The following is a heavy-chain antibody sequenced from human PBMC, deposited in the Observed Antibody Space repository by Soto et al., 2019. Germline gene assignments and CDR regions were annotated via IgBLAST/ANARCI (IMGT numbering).Heavy chain of an antibody. CDR1: GGSIISGDYC. J-gene: IGHJ5*02. CDR2: IYYSGST. V-gene: IGHV4-30-4*01. CDR3: ARERPDGARLDP. Sequence: SETLCLTCTVSGGSIISGDYCWSWNRQPPGKGLEWIGYIYYSGSTYYNPSLKSRVTISVDTSKNQFSLKLSSVTAADTAVYYCARERPDGARLDPWGQGTLVTVSS. D-gene: IGHD6-6*01.